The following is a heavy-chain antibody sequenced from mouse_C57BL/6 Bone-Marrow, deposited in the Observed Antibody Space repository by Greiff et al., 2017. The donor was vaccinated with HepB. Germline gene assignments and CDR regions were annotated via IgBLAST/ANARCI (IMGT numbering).Heavy chain of an antibody. V-gene: IGHV5-12*01. CDR2: ISNGGGST. CDR3: ARQEGGSSYDAMDY. Sequence: EVKLMESGGGLVQPGGSLKLSCAASGFTFSDYYMYWVRQTPEKRLEWVAYISNGGGSTYYPDTVKGRFTISRDNAKNTLYLQMSRLKSEDTAMYYCARQEGGSSYDAMDYWGQGTSVTVSS. J-gene: IGHJ4*01. D-gene: IGHD1-1*01. CDR1: GFTFSDYY.